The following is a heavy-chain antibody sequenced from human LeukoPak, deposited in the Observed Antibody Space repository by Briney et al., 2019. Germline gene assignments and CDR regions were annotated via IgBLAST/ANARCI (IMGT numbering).Heavy chain of an antibody. V-gene: IGHV1-2*02. CDR2: SNPNSGAT. CDR1: GYTFTGYY. J-gene: IGHJ4*02. CDR3: ARYGSGNYDFDY. Sequence: ASVKVSCKASGYTFTGYYIHWVRQAPGQGLEWMGWSNPNSGATNYAQKFQGRVTMTSDTSISTAYMELSRLTSDDTAMYYRARYGSGNYDFDYWGQGTLVTVSS. D-gene: IGHD3-10*01.